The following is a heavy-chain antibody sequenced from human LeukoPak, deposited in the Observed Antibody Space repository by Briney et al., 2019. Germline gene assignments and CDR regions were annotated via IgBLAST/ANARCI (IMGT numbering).Heavy chain of an antibody. CDR2: IKQDGSEK. Sequence: PGGSLRLSCATSGFTFSNFWMSWVRQAPGKGLEWVANIKQDGSEKYYVDSVKGRFTISRDNAKNSLYLQMNSLRAEDTAAYYCANGDGFDYWGQGTLVIVSS. D-gene: IGHD5-24*01. V-gene: IGHV3-7*01. CDR1: GFTFSNFW. CDR3: ANGDGFDY. J-gene: IGHJ4*02.